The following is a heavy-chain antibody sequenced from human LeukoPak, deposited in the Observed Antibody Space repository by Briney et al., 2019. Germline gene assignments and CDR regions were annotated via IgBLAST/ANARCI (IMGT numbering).Heavy chain of an antibody. CDR1: GVSISSSTSY. V-gene: IGHV4-39*01. D-gene: IGHD3/OR15-3a*01. CDR3: ARQTGSGLFILP. J-gene: IGHJ4*02. Sequence: SETLSLTCTVSGVSISSSTSYWGWLRQPPGKGLEWFGSIYYSGNTYYNAALKSQVSISIDTSKTQYSLRLTYVTAADTAVYYCARQTGSGLFILPGGQGTLVTVSS. CDR2: IYYSGNT.